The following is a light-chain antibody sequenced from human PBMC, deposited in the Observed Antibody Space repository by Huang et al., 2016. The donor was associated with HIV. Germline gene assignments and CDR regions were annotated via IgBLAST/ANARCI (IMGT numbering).Light chain of an antibody. CDR1: QSVRDK. Sequence: EIVMTQSPDTLSVSPGERATLYCRASQSVRDKLAWYQQKPGPAPRLLLHATATRAAGVPARFSGSGCGTEFTLTISSRQSEDCGVYYCQQYESWPPLTFGGGTKVEIK. CDR2: ATA. V-gene: IGKV3-15*01. CDR3: QQYESWPPLT. J-gene: IGKJ4*01.